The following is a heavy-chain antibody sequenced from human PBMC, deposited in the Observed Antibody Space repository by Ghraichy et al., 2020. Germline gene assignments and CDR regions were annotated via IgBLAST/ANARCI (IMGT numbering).Heavy chain of an antibody. CDR1: GFVFSNYF. V-gene: IGHV3-23*01. J-gene: IGHJ4*02. CDR2: ISGYGEKT. CDR3: AVGAGSRY. D-gene: IGHD3-16*01. Sequence: GESLNISCAASGFVFSNYFMSWVRQAPGKGLEWVSAISGYGEKTYYADSVKGRFTISRDNSRNTVYLQMNSLRGEDTAVYYCAVGAGSRYWGQGTLVTVSS.